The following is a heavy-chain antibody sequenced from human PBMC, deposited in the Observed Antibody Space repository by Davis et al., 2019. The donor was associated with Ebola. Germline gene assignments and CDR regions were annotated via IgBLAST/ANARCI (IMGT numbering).Heavy chain of an antibody. D-gene: IGHD5-24*01. CDR3: ARGRGYNFFDY. Sequence: MPSETLSLTCTVSGGPISSYYWSWIRQPPGKGLEWIGYIYYSGSTNYNPSLKSRVTISVDTSKNQFSLKLSSVTAADTAVYYCARGRGYNFFDYWGQGTLVTVSS. V-gene: IGHV4-59*08. CDR1: GGPISSYY. J-gene: IGHJ4*02. CDR2: IYYSGST.